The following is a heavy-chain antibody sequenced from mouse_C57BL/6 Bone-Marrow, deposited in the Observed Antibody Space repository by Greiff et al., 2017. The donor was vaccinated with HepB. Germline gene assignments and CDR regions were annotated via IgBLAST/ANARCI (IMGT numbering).Heavy chain of an antibody. Sequence: EVKVVESGTVLARPGASVKMSCKTSGYTFTSYWMHWVKQRPGQGLEWIGAIYPGNSDTSYNQKFKGKAKLTAVTSASTAYMELSSLTNEDSAVYYCTRGLLPLYAMDYWGQGTSVTVSS. D-gene: IGHD2-3*01. CDR3: TRGLLPLYAMDY. V-gene: IGHV1-5*01. CDR2: IYPGNSDT. CDR1: GYTFTSYW. J-gene: IGHJ4*01.